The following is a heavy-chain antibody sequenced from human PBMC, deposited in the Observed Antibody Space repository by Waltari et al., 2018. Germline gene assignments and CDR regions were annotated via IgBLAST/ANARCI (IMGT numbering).Heavy chain of an antibody. J-gene: IGHJ4*02. D-gene: IGHD6-19*01. Sequence: QVQLQESGPGLVKPSETLSLTCTVSGGSISSYYWSWIRQPPGKGLEWIGYIYTSGSTNYNPSLKSRVTISVDTSKNQFSLKLSSVTAADTAVYYRARRVGYLLGSGWYLDYWGQGTLVTVSS. V-gene: IGHV4-4*09. CDR2: IYTSGST. CDR1: GGSISSYY. CDR3: ARRVGYLLGSGWYLDY.